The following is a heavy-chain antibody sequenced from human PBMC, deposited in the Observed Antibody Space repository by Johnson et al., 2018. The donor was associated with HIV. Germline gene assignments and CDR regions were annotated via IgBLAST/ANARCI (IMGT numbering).Heavy chain of an antibody. J-gene: IGHJ3*02. CDR2: IYSGGTT. D-gene: IGHD3-16*01. CDR3: ARVPDSRGDDAFDI. CDR1: GFTVSSNY. V-gene: IGHV3-53*01. Sequence: VQLVESGGGLIQPGGSLRLSCAASGFTVSSNYMSWVRQAPGKGLEWVSVIYSGGTTHYADSVKGRSTISRDNAKNSLYLQMNSLRAEDTALYYCARVPDSRGDDAFDIWGQGTMVTVSS.